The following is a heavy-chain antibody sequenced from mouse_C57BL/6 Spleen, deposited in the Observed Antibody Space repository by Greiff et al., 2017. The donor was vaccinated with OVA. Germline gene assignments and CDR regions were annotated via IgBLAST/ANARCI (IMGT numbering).Heavy chain of an antibody. J-gene: IGHJ1*03. CDR2: INSDGGST. D-gene: IGHD2-13*01. CDR1: EYAFPSHD. CDR3: ARHPGDEWYFDV. Sequence: EVKLVESGGGLVQPGESLKLSCESNEYAFPSHDMSWVRKTPEKRLELVAAINSDGGSTYYPDTMKRRFIISKDNTKKTLYLQMNSLRAEDTALYYCARHPGDEWYFDVWGTGTTVTVSS. V-gene: IGHV5-2*01.